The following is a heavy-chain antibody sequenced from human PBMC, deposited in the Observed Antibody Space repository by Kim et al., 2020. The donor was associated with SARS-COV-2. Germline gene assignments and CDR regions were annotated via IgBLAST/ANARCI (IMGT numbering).Heavy chain of an antibody. Sequence: SDTLSLTCTVSGGSISSGDYYWSWIRQPPGKGLEWIGYIYYSGSTYYNPSLKSRVTISVDTSKNQFSLKLSSVTAADTAVYYCARDGGRGNKRTRGRTGVSFDYWGQGTLVTVSS. CDR1: GGSISSGDYY. J-gene: IGHJ4*02. D-gene: IGHD3-10*01. CDR2: IYYSGST. V-gene: IGHV4-30-4*02. CDR3: ARDGGRGNKRTRGRTGVSFDY.